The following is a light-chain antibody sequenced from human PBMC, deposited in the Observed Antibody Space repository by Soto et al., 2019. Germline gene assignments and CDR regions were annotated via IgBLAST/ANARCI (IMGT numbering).Light chain of an antibody. CDR1: QSISSN. Sequence: EIVMTQSPATLSVSPGERATLSCRASQSISSNLAWYQQKPGQAPRLLIYGASTRATGIPARFSGSGSGTEFTLPISSLQSEDFAVYSCQQYNKWPPWTFGQGTKVEIK. CDR3: QQYNKWPPWT. CDR2: GAS. J-gene: IGKJ1*01. V-gene: IGKV3-15*01.